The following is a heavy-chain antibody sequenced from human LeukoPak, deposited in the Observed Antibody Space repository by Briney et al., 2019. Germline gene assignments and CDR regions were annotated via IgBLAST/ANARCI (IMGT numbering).Heavy chain of an antibody. V-gene: IGHV1-18*01. CDR3: ARGVFDWIFSSYWYFDI. CDR1: GYTFTSYG. J-gene: IGHJ2*01. D-gene: IGHD3-9*01. CDR2: ISPYNGNT. Sequence: ASVKVSCKASGYTFTSYGITWVRQAPGQGLEWMAWISPYNGNTNYAQKLQGRVTMTTDTSTRTAYMELRSLRSDDTAMYYCARGVFDWIFSSYWYFDIWGRGTLVSVSS.